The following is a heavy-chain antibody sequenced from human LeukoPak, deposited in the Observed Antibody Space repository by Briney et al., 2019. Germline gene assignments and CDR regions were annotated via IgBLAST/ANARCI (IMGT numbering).Heavy chain of an antibody. D-gene: IGHD4-11*01. CDR3: ARGPDYSNYLHWFEP. CDR2: IIPILGIA. Sequence: SVKVSCKASGGTFSSYTISWVRQAPGQGLEWMGRIIPILGIANYAQQFHGRVTITADKSTSTAYTERSSLRPEDTAVYYCARGPDYSNYLHWFEPWGQGTLVTVSS. CDR1: GGTFSSYT. J-gene: IGHJ5*02. V-gene: IGHV1-69*02.